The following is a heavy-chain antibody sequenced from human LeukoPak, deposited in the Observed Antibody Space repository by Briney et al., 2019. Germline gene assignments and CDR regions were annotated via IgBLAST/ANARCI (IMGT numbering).Heavy chain of an antibody. J-gene: IGHJ5*02. CDR2: ISASGGTT. Sequence: GGSLRLSCAASGFTFNSYAMSWVRQAPGKGLEWVSAISASGGTTYYADSVKGRFTISRDNSENTLFLQMNSLRAEDMAVYYCAKEPREYCSSTSCPNWFDLWGQGTLVTVSS. CDR3: AKEPREYCSSTSCPNWFDL. V-gene: IGHV3-23*01. D-gene: IGHD2-2*01. CDR1: GFTFNSYA.